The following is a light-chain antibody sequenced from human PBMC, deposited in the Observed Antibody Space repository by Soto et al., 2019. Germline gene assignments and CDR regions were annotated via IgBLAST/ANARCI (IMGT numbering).Light chain of an antibody. Sequence: QSVLTQPPSASGTAGQRVTISCSGSSSNIGSNTVNWYQQLPGTAPKLLLYTNNQRPSGVPDRFSGSKSGTSASLAISGLQSEDEADYYCAAWDDSLNGYVFGTGTKVTVL. V-gene: IGLV1-44*01. CDR1: SSNIGSNT. J-gene: IGLJ1*01. CDR3: AAWDDSLNGYV. CDR2: TNN.